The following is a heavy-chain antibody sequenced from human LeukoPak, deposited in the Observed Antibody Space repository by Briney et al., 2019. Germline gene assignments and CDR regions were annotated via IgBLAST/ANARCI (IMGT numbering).Heavy chain of an antibody. CDR3: ARHAGGISATGTRPFDY. J-gene: IGHJ4*02. D-gene: IGHD6-13*01. V-gene: IGHV4-39*01. Sequence: KPSETLSLTCTVSGASFSSSTYYWGWIRQPPGKGLEWIGSIYYSGSTYYNPSLKSRVTMSVDTSKNQFSLKLSSVTAADTAVYYCARHAGGISATGTRPFDYWGQGTLVNVSS. CDR2: IYYSGST. CDR1: GASFSSSTYY.